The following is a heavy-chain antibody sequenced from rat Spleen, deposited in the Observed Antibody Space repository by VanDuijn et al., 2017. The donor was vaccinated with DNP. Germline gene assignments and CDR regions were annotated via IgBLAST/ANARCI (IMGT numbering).Heavy chain of an antibody. CDR2: ISPNSDLI. CDR1: GFTFSERY. CDR3: AREQHYHSDY. V-gene: IGHV5-20*01. D-gene: IGHD1-4*01. J-gene: IGHJ2*01. Sequence: EVQLVESGGGLVQPGRSLKLSCAASGFTFSERYMAWVRQAPTKGLEWVAYISPNSDLIYYRDSVEGRFAVSRDNAKSSLYLQMGSLRSEDTATYYCAREQHYHSDYWGQGVMVTVSS.